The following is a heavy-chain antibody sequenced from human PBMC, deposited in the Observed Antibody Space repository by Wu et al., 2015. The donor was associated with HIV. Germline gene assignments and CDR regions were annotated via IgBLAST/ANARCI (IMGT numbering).Heavy chain of an antibody. CDR2: MNPTSGNT. V-gene: IGHV1-8*01. J-gene: IGHJ4*02. CDR1: GYTFTSYD. CDR3: ARGYKISMIVVVFTTTT. D-gene: IGHD3-22*01. Sequence: QVQLVQSGAEVKKPGASLKVSCKASGYTFTSYDINWVRQAAGQGLEWMGWMNPTSGNTGYTQKFQGRVTMTRDTSISTAYMELSSLRSEDTAVYYCARGYKISMIVVVFTTTTWGQGTLVTVSS.